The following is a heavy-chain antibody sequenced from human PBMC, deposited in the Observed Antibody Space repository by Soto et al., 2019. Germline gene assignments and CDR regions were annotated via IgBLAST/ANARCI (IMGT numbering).Heavy chain of an antibody. D-gene: IGHD2-2*01. CDR2: IYPGDSDT. Sequence: PGESLKISCKGSGYSFTSYWIGWVRQMPGKGLEWMGIIYPGDSDTRYSPSFQGQVTISADKSISTAYLQWSSLKASDTAMYYCARRLGYCSSTSCPPYYYGMDVWGQGTTVTVSS. CDR3: ARRLGYCSSTSCPPYYYGMDV. CDR1: GYSFTSYW. V-gene: IGHV5-51*01. J-gene: IGHJ6*02.